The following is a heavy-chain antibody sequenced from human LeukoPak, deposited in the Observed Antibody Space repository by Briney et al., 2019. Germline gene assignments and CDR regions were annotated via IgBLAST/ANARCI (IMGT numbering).Heavy chain of an antibody. J-gene: IGHJ4*02. CDR2: IYYSGST. CDR1: GGSISSSSYY. D-gene: IGHD3-22*01. V-gene: IGHV4-39*01. CDR3: AIGGYYYDSSGYYYPVEFDY. Sequence: SETLSLTCTVPGGSISSSSYYWGWIRQPPGKGLEWIGSIYYSGSTYYNPSLKSRVTISVDTSKNQFSLKLSSVTAADTAVYYCAIGGYYYDSSGYYYPVEFDYWGQGTLVTVSS.